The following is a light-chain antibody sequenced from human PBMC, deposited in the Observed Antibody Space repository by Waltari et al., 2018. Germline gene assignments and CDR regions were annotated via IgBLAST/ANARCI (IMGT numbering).Light chain of an antibody. J-gene: IGKJ5*01. CDR2: EVS. CDR1: DSLLHTAGKTY. V-gene: IGKV2D-29*02. CDR3: MQSIELPT. Sequence: VLTQTPPSLSVTPGQPASISCKSGDSLLHTAGKTYLYWYLQKSGQSPQLLSYEVSSRFSGVPDRISGSWSGTDFTLKISRVEAEDVGVYYCMQSIELPTFGQGTRLEIK.